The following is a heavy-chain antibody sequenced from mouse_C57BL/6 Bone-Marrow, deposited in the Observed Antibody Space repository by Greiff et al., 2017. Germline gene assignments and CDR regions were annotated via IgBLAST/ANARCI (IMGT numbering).Heavy chain of an antibody. CDR2: IRNKANNHAT. V-gene: IGHV6-6*01. Sequence: EVKLVESGGGLVQPGGSMKLSCAASGFTFSDAWMDWVRQSPEKGLEWVAEIRNKANNHATYYAESVKGRFTISRDDSKSSVYLQMNSLRAEDTGIYYCTIPFITTVVATWYFDVWGTGTTVTVSS. D-gene: IGHD1-1*01. J-gene: IGHJ1*03. CDR3: TIPFITTVVATWYFDV. CDR1: GFTFSDAW.